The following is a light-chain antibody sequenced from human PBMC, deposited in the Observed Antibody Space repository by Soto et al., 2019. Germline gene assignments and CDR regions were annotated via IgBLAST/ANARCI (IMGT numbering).Light chain of an antibody. J-gene: IGKJ1*01. CDR1: QSVTSN. V-gene: IGKV3-15*01. CDR2: GAS. Sequence: EIVMTQSPATLSVSPGERATLSCWASQSVTSNLVWYQQKPGQAPRLLIYGASARATGVPARFSGGGSGTEFSLTISSVQSEDFEVYYCQQYNNWPWTFGLGTKVEIK. CDR3: QQYNNWPWT.